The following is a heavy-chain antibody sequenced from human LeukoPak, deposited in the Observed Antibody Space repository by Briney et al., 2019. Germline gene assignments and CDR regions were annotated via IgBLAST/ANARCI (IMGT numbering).Heavy chain of an antibody. CDR1: GFAFSNYA. J-gene: IGHJ4*02. CDR3: ARGAYCGGDCYSFDY. Sequence: GGSLRLSCAASGFAFSNYAMAWVRQAPGKGLQWVSTITAGGTSTSYADSVKGRFTISRDNSKNTLYLQMNSLRAEDTAVYYCARGAYCGGDCYSFDYWGQGTLVTVSS. CDR2: ITAGGTST. D-gene: IGHD2-21*02. V-gene: IGHV3-23*01.